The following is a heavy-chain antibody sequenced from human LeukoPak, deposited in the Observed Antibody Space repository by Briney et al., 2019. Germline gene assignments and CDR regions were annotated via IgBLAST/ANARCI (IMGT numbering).Heavy chain of an antibody. J-gene: IGHJ4*02. Sequence: GESLKISCRGSGYSFTTYWIGWVRPMPGKGLEWMGIIYPGDSDARYSPSFQGQVTMSADKSINTAYPQWSSLKASDTAMYYCARRQGCSSTSCPPDSWGQGTLVTVSS. CDR3: ARRQGCSSTSCPPDS. CDR2: IYPGDSDA. CDR1: GYSFTTYW. V-gene: IGHV5-51*01. D-gene: IGHD2-2*01.